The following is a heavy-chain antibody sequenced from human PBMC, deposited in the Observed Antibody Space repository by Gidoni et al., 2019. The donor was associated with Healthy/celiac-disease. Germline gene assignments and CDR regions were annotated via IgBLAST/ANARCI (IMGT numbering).Heavy chain of an antibody. CDR3: ANSVRDNWNDEGPLD. J-gene: IGHJ4*02. CDR1: GFTFSSYG. D-gene: IGHD1-20*01. Sequence: QVQLVESGGGVVQPGRSLRLSCAASGFTFSSYGMHWVRQAPGKGLEWVAVISYDGSNKYYADSVKGRFTISRDNSKNTLYLQMNSLRAEDTAVYYCANSVRDNWNDEGPLDWGQGTLVTVSS. CDR2: ISYDGSNK. V-gene: IGHV3-30*18.